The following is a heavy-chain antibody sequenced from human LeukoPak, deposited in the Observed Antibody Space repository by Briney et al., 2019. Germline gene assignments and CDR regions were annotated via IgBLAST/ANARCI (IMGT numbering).Heavy chain of an antibody. Sequence: HPGGSLRLSCAASGFNFRGYGMHWVRQAPGKGLEWVTFIHYDGRNQYYADSVKGRFTISRDNSKNTLYLQMNSLRADDTAVYYCAKGGSSWSEMDYWGQGTLVTVSS. CDR1: GFNFRGYG. J-gene: IGHJ4*02. CDR3: AKGGSSWSEMDY. D-gene: IGHD6-13*01. CDR2: IHYDGRNQ. V-gene: IGHV3-30*02.